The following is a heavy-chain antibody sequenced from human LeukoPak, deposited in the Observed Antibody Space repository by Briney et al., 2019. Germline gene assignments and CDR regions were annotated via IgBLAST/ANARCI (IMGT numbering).Heavy chain of an antibody. D-gene: IGHD2-21*01. CDR3: ARHIVAGWYFDL. CDR1: GGSISSYY. Sequence: PSETLSLTCTVSGGSISSYYWSWVRQPPGKGLEWIGYIYYSGSTNYNPSLKSRGTISVDTSKNQFSLKLSSVTAAATAVYYCARHIVAGWYFDLWGRGTLVTVSS. J-gene: IGHJ2*01. V-gene: IGHV4-59*01. CDR2: IYYSGST.